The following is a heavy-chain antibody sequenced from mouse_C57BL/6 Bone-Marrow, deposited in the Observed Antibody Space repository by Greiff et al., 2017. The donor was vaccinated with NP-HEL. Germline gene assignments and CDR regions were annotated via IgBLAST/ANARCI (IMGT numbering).Heavy chain of an antibody. V-gene: IGHV5-12*01. CDR2: ISNGGGST. CDR3: ARHNYAMDY. CDR1: GFTFSDYY. Sequence: EVQLVESGGGLVQPGGSLKLSCAASGFTFSDYYMYWVRQTPETRLEWVAYISNGGGSTYYPDTVKGRFTISRDNAKNTLYLQMSRLKSEDTAMYYCARHNYAMDYWGQGTSVTVSS. J-gene: IGHJ4*01.